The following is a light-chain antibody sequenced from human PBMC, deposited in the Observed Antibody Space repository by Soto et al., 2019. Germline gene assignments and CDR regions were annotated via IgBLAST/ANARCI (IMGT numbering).Light chain of an antibody. CDR3: AAWDDSLNGYV. CDR1: SSNIGSNT. Sequence: QSVLTQPPSASGTPGQRVTISCSGSSSNIGSNTVNWYHQLPGTAPKLLIYFNNRRPSGVPDRFSGSKSGTSASLAISGFQSEDEADYYCAAWDDSLNGYVFGTGTKLTVL. J-gene: IGLJ1*01. V-gene: IGLV1-44*01. CDR2: FNN.